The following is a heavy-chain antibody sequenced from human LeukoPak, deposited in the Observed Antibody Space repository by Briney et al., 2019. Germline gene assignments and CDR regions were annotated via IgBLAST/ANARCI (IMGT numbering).Heavy chain of an antibody. CDR1: GGSISSISYY. D-gene: IGHD5-24*01. Sequence: SETLSLTCTVSGGSISSISYYWGWIRQPPGKGLEWIGSIYYSGSTYYNPSLKSRVTISVDTSKNQFSLKLISVTAADTAVYFCARERRDGYRRFDYWGQGTLVTVSS. J-gene: IGHJ4*02. CDR3: ARERRDGYRRFDY. V-gene: IGHV4-39*07. CDR2: IYYSGST.